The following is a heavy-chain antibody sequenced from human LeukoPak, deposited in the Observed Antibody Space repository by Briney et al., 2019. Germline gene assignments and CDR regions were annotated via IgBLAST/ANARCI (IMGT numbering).Heavy chain of an antibody. CDR3: ARRGYSYEDYYYYGMDV. D-gene: IGHD5-18*01. V-gene: IGHV5-51*01. CDR2: IYPGDSDT. CDR1: GYSFTSYW. Sequence: GESLKISCKGSGYSFTSYWIGWVRQMPGKGLEWMGIIYPGDSDTRYSPSFQGQVTISAGKSISTAYLQWSSLKASDTAMYYCARRGYSYEDYYYYGMDVWGQGTTVTVPS. J-gene: IGHJ6*02.